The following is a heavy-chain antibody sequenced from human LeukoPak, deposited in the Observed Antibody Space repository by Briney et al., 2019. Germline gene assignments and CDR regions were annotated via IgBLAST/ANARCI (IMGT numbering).Heavy chain of an antibody. D-gene: IGHD3-10*01. CDR3: ASRTLWFGESGVDY. J-gene: IGHJ4*02. V-gene: IGHV4-39*01. CDR2: IYYSGST. Sequence: PSETLSLTCTVSGYSISSSSYYWGWIRQPPGKGLEWIGSIYYSGSTYYNPSLKSRVTISVDTSKNQFSLKLSSVTAADTAVYYCASRTLWFGESGVDYWGQGTLVTVSS. CDR1: GYSISSSSYY.